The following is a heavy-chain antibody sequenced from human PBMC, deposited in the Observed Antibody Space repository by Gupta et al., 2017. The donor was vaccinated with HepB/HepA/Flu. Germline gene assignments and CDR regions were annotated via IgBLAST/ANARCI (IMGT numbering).Heavy chain of an antibody. D-gene: IGHD4/OR15-4a*01. CDR3: ARGGADYRLFGY. Sequence: QVQLVQSGAEVKKPGSSVKVSCKASGDTFRTYAISWVRQAPGQGLEWMGGIIPIFGTTNYAQKFQGRLTISTGESTSTVYMELSSLRSEDTAVYYCARGGADYRLFGYWGQGTLVTVSS. V-gene: IGHV1-69*01. CDR1: GDTFRTYA. CDR2: IIPIFGTT. J-gene: IGHJ4*02.